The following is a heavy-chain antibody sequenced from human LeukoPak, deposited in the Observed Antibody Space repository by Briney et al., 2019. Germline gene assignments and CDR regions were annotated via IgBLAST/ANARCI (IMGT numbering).Heavy chain of an antibody. CDR2: ISISESTV. CDR3: ARDYGGYYTYFDY. CDR1: GFTFSNYY. Sequence: GGSLRLSCAASGFTFSNYYMSWIRQAPGKGLEWVSYISISESTVYYADSVKGRFTISRDNAKNSLYLQMNSLRADDTALYYCARDYGGYYTYFDYWGQGTLVTVSS. D-gene: IGHD3-22*01. J-gene: IGHJ4*02. V-gene: IGHV3-11*01.